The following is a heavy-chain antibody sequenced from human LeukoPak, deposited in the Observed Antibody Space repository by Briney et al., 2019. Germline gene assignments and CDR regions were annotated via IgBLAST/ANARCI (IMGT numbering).Heavy chain of an antibody. Sequence: GGSLRLSCAASGFTVSSNYMSWVRQAPGKGLEWVSVIYSGGSTYYADSVKGRFTISRDNSKNTLYLQMNSLRAEDTAVYCCARDAKQGVADYWGQGTLVTVSS. CDR1: GFTVSSNY. CDR3: ARDAKQGVADY. V-gene: IGHV3-66*01. CDR2: IYSGGST. J-gene: IGHJ4*02. D-gene: IGHD3-16*01.